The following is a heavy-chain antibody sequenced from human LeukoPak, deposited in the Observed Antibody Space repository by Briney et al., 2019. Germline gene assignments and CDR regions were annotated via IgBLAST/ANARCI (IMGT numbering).Heavy chain of an antibody. Sequence: ASVKVSCKASGYTFTSYGISWVRQAPGQELEWMGWISAYNGNTNYAQKFQGRVTFTADESTSTAYMELSSLRSEDTALYYCARKLRLGGNWFDPWGQGTLVTVSS. D-gene: IGHD1-26*01. J-gene: IGHJ5*02. V-gene: IGHV1-18*01. CDR2: ISAYNGNT. CDR1: GYTFTSYG. CDR3: ARKLRLGGNWFDP.